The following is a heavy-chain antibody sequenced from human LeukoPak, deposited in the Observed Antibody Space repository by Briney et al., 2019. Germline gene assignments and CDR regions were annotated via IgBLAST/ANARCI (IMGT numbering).Heavy chain of an antibody. CDR1: GYTFTSYG. V-gene: IGHV1-18*01. J-gene: IGHJ3*02. CDR2: ISAYNGNT. CDR3: ARVAVGAHDAFDI. Sequence: EASVKVSCKASGYTFTSYGISWVRQAPGQGLEWMGWISAYNGNTNYAQKLQGRVTMTTDTSTSTAYMELRSLGSDDTAVYYCARVAVGAHDAFDIWGQGTMVTVSS. D-gene: IGHD1-26*01.